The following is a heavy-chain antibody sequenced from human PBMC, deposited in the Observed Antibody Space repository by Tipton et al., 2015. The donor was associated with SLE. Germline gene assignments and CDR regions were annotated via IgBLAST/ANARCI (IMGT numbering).Heavy chain of an antibody. CDR1: GYSFTSYG. Sequence: QLVQSGAEVKKPGASVKVSCKASGYSFTSYGVSWVRQAPGQGLEWMGWISVHNGNTHYAQKIQGRVTMTTDTSTSTAYMELRSLRSGDTAVYYCARGGTYYTVLDYWGQGTLVTVSS. J-gene: IGHJ4*02. D-gene: IGHD1-26*01. CDR2: ISVHNGNT. V-gene: IGHV1-18*01. CDR3: ARGGTYYTVLDY.